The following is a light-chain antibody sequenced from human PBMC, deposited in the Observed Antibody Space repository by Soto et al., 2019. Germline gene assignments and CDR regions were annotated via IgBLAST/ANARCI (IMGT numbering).Light chain of an antibody. CDR2: STS. J-gene: IGKJ2*02. CDR3: QKYDNLPCT. V-gene: IGKV3-20*01. CDR1: QSLSTDD. Sequence: EFVLTQSPATLSLSPGERATLSCRASQSLSTDDFAWYQQKPGQPPRLLIYSTSRRISGVPDRFSASGSGTDFPLTISRLEPEDFAVYYCQKYDNLPCTFGQGTKLEIK.